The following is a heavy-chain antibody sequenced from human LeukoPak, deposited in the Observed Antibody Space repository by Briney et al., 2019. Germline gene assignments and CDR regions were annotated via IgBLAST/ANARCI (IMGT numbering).Heavy chain of an antibody. CDR3: ARDSIVVVPAAMVAFDI. D-gene: IGHD2-2*01. V-gene: IGHV3-9*01. CDR2: ISWNSVSI. Sequence: GGSLRLSCAASGFSFEDSAMYWVRQAPGKGLEWVSGISWNSVSIGYADSVKGRFTISRDNAKNSLYLQMNSVRAGDTAVYYCARDSIVVVPAAMVAFDIWGQGTMVTVSS. CDR1: GFSFEDSA. J-gene: IGHJ3*02.